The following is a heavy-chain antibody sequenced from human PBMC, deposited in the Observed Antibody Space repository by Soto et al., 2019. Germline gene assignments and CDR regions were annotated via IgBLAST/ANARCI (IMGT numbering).Heavy chain of an antibody. V-gene: IGHV4-39*01. J-gene: IGHJ5*02. CDR1: GGSISSSSYY. CDR2: IYYSGST. CDR3: ASTRDYGDYRAPVYNWFDP. D-gene: IGHD4-17*01. Sequence: QLQLQESGPGLVKPSETLSLTCTVSGGSISSSSYYWGWIRQPPGKGLEWIGSIYYSGSTYYNPSLKSRVTLSVDTAKNQLSRKLSSVTAADTAVYYCASTRDYGDYRAPVYNWFDPWGQGTLVTVSS.